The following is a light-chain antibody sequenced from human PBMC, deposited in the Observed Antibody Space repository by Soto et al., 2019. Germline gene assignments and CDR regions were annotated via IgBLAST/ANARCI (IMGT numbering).Light chain of an antibody. CDR2: EGT. J-gene: IGLJ2*01. Sequence: QSALTQPASVSGSPGQSITISCTGTSSDVGSYNLVSWYQQYPGKAPKLMIYEGTRRPSGVSNRFSGSKSGNTASLTISGVQVEDEADFYRCSYAGIDSVLFGGGTKVTVL. V-gene: IGLV2-23*01. CDR3: CSYAGIDSVL. CDR1: SSDVGSYNL.